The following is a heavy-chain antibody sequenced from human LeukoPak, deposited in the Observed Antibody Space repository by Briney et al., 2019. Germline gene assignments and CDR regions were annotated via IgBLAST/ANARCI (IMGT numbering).Heavy chain of an antibody. CDR1: GFSISSHY. Sequence: GGSLRLSCTASGFSISSHYISWVRQAPGKGLEWVSSISSSSIYIYYADSVKGRFTISRDNAKNSLYLQMNSLRAEDTAVYYCARGYNNYGYVFDIWGQGTVVTVSS. CDR2: ISSSSIYI. D-gene: IGHD4-11*01. CDR3: ARGYNNYGYVFDI. J-gene: IGHJ3*02. V-gene: IGHV3-21*01.